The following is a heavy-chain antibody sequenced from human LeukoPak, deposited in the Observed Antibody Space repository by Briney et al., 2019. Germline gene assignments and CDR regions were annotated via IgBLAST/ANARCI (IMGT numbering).Heavy chain of an antibody. J-gene: IGHJ4*02. V-gene: IGHV3-23*01. D-gene: IGHD1-14*01. CDR2: ISGSGGST. Sequence: GGSLRLSCAASGFTFSSYAMSWVRQAPGKGLEWVSAISGSGGSTYYADSVKGRFTISRDNSKNTVYLQMSGLRADDTAVYYCAKYRTTSAPPRNFDYWGQGTLVTVSS. CDR1: GFTFSSYA. CDR3: AKYRTTSAPPRNFDY.